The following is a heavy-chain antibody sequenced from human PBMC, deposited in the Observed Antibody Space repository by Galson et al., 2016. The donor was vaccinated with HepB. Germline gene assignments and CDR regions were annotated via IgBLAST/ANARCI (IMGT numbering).Heavy chain of an antibody. V-gene: IGHV6-1*01. CDR1: GDSVSRNGVT. CDR3: ARATDYGDYANGMDV. CDR2: TYYMSNWDY. Sequence: CAISGDSVSRNGVTWNWIRQSPSRGLEWLGRTYYMSNWDYDYALSVNSRITIIPDTSRNQFSLYLRSVTPEDTAVYYCARATDYGDYANGMDVWDGGTMVTVTS. J-gene: IGHJ6*04. D-gene: IGHD4-17*01.